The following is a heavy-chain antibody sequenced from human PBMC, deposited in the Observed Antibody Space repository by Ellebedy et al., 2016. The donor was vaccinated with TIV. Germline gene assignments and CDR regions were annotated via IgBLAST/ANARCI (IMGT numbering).Heavy chain of an antibody. Sequence: SVKVSXXASGGTFSSYAISWVRQAPGQGLEWMGGIIPIFGTANYAQKFQGRVTITADESTSTAYMELSSLRSEDTAVYYCALGELGYYYGSGSYYNWFDPWGQGTLVTVSS. V-gene: IGHV1-69*13. J-gene: IGHJ5*02. CDR2: IIPIFGTA. CDR3: ALGELGYYYGSGSYYNWFDP. CDR1: GGTFSSYA. D-gene: IGHD3-10*01.